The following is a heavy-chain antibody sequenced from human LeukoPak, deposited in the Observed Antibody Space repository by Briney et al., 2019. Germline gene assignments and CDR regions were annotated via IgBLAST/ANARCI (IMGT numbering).Heavy chain of an antibody. D-gene: IGHD4-23*01. CDR1: GYTFSNYW. CDR2: IYPVDSDT. V-gene: IGHV5-51*01. CDR3: ARGGSGDNPWLDTSHI. Sequence: GESLKISCKGSGYTFSNYWIGWVRQMPGKGLEWMGIIYPVDSDTKYSPSFQGQVTISVDKSISTTYLYWNSLKASDTAMYYCARGGSGDNPWLDTSHIWDQGTMVTVSS. J-gene: IGHJ3*02.